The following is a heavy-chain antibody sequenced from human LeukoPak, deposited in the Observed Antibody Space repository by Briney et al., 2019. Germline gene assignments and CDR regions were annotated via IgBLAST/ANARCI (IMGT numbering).Heavy chain of an antibody. CDR1: GYNFGNSR. CDR3: ARQPGAGYFDS. D-gene: IGHD3-10*01. J-gene: IGHJ4*02. V-gene: IGHV5-51*01. Sequence: GESLKISCKISGYNFGNSRIGWVRQMPGKGLEWMGIIYPDDSDTRYSPSFQGQVTISADKSINTAYLPWSSLKASDTAMYYCARQPGAGYFDSWGQGTLVTVSS. CDR2: IYPDDSDT.